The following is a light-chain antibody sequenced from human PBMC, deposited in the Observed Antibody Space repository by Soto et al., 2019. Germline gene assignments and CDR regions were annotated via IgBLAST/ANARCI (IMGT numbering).Light chain of an antibody. CDR1: QSVNNDY. J-gene: IGKJ4*01. CDR3: QQDGTSPLT. CDR2: GAS. V-gene: IGKV3-20*01. Sequence: ETVLTQSPGTLSLSPWERATLSCRASQSVNNDYLAWYQQRPGLAPRLLIFGASGRATGIPDRLSGSGSGTDFTLTISRLEPEDFAIYYCQQDGTSPLTFGGGTKVDIK.